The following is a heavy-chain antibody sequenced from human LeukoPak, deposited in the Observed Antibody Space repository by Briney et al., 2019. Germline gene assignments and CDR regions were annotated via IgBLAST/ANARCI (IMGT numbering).Heavy chain of an antibody. CDR2: ITGSGGST. CDR3: AKNLAGSSSWYYFGY. CDR1: GFTFSSYA. D-gene: IGHD6-13*01. Sequence: GGSLRLSCAASGFTFSSYALSWVRQPPGKGLEWVSDITGSGGSTYYADSAKGRFTISRDNSKNTLYLQTKSLRAEDTAVDYFAKNLAGSSSWYYFGYWGQGTLVTVSS. J-gene: IGHJ4*02. V-gene: IGHV3-23*01.